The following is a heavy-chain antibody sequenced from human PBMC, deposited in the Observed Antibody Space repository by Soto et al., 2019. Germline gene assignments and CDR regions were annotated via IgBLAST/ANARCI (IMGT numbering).Heavy chain of an antibody. CDR2: IYYSGST. CDR1: GGSISSYY. V-gene: IGHV4-59*01. D-gene: IGHD3-10*01. Sequence: SETLSLTCTVSGGSISSYYWSWIRQPPGKGLEWIGYIYYSGSTNYNPSLKSRVTISVDTSTSTAYMELRSLRSDDTAVYYCAREYYYGSGGAYWGQGTLVTVSS. J-gene: IGHJ4*02. CDR3: AREYYYGSGGAY.